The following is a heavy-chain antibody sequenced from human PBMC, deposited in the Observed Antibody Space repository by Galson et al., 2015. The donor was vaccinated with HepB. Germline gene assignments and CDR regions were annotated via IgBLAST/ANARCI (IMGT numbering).Heavy chain of an antibody. D-gene: IGHD1-26*01. V-gene: IGHV1-24*01. CDR3: ASLSATSGAYMFPGGRDGFNI. CDR2: YDPEDGET. CDR1: GDTLTELS. Sequence: SVKVSCKVSGDTLTELSMQWVRQAPGKGLEWMGGYDPEDGETVYAQKFQGRVTMTEDTSTDTAYMELSSLRSGDTAVYYCASLSATSGAYMFPGGRDGFNIWGQGTMVTVSA. J-gene: IGHJ3*02.